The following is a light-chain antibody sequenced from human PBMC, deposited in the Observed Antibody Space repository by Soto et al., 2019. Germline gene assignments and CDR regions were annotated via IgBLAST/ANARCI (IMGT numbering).Light chain of an antibody. CDR1: SSNIGAGYD. Sequence: SVLTQPPSVSGAPGQRVTISCTGSSSNIGAGYDVHWYQQLPGTAPKLLIYGNSNRPSGVPDRFSGSKSGTSASLGITGLQAEDEADYYCQSYDSSLSGVVFGGGTKLTVL. V-gene: IGLV1-40*01. J-gene: IGLJ2*01. CDR3: QSYDSSLSGVV. CDR2: GNS.